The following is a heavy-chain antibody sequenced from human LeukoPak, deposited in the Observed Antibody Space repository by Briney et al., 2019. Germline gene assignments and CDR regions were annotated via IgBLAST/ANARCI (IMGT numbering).Heavy chain of an antibody. CDR1: GGSISSGDYY. CDR3: ASTISGYYYGYYFDY. J-gene: IGHJ4*02. CDR2: IYYSGST. D-gene: IGHD3-22*01. V-gene: IGHV4-30-4*01. Sequence: PSETLSLTCAVSGGSISSGDYYWSWIRQPPGKGLEWIGYIYYSGSTYYNPSLKSRVTISVDTSKNQFSLKLSSVTAADTAVYYCASTISGYYYGYYFDYWGQGILVTVSS.